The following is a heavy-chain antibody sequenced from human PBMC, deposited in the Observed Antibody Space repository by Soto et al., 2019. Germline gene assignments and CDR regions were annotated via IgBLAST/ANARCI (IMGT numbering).Heavy chain of an antibody. CDR3: ARDHYYDSSGADYGMDV. CDR1: GYTFTSYA. J-gene: IGHJ6*02. Sequence: QVQLVQSGAEVKKPGASVKVSCKASGYTFTSYAMHWVRQAPGQRLEWMGWINAGNGNTKYSQKFQGRVTITRDTSASTAYMELSSLRSEDTAVYYCARDHYYDSSGADYGMDVWGQGTPVTVSS. CDR2: INAGNGNT. D-gene: IGHD3-22*01. V-gene: IGHV1-3*01.